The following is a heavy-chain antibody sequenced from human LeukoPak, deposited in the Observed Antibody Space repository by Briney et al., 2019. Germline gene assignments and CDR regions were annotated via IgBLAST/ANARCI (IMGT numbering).Heavy chain of an antibody. D-gene: IGHD2-2*03. V-gene: IGHV4-4*07. CDR2: IYTSGST. Sequence: SETLSLPCTVSGGSISGYYWSWIRQPAGKGLEWIGRIYTSGSTNYNPSLKSRVTMSVDTSKNQFSLKLTSVTAADPAVYYCATVDSTPGDVWGKGTTVTVSS. J-gene: IGHJ6*04. CDR1: GGSISGYY. CDR3: ATVDSTPGDV.